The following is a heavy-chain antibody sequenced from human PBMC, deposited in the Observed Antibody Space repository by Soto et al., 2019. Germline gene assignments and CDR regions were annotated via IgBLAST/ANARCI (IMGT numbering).Heavy chain of an antibody. D-gene: IGHD3-10*01. CDR1: GGSISSSSYY. Sequence: SETLSLTCTVSGGSISSSSYYWGWIRQPPGKGLEWIGSIYYSGSTYYNPSLKSRVTISVDTSKNQFSLKLSSVTAADTAVYYCARRVVRGVTHVVYYYGMDVWGQGTTVTVSS. J-gene: IGHJ6*02. V-gene: IGHV4-39*01. CDR3: ARRVVRGVTHVVYYYGMDV. CDR2: IYYSGST.